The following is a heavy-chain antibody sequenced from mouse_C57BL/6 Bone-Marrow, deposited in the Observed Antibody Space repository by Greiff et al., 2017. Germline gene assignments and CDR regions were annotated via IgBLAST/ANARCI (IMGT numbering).Heavy chain of an antibody. CDR1: GYAFSSSW. CDR3: ARRSNYGDFDV. CDR2: IYPGDGDT. J-gene: IGHJ1*03. Sequence: VQVVESGPELVKPGASVKISCKASGYAFSSSWMNWVKQRPGKGLEWIGRIYPGDGDTNYNGKFKGKATLTADKSSSTAYMQLSSLTSEDSAVYFCARRSNYGDFDVWGTGTTVTVSS. V-gene: IGHV1-82*01. D-gene: IGHD2-5*01.